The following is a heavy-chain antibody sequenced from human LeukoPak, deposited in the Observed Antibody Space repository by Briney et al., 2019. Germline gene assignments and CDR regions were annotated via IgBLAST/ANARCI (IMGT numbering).Heavy chain of an antibody. D-gene: IGHD6-13*01. CDR3: ATLAGYSSWAIFGYYFDY. V-gene: IGHV3-74*01. J-gene: IGHJ4*02. Sequence: PGVSLRLSCAASGFTFSNYWRHWVRQAPGKGLVWVSRINSDGSSTTSADSVKGRFTISRDNAKNTLYLQMNSLRAEDTAVYYCATLAGYSSWAIFGYYFDYWGQGTLVTVSS. CDR1: GFTFSNYW. CDR2: INSDGSST.